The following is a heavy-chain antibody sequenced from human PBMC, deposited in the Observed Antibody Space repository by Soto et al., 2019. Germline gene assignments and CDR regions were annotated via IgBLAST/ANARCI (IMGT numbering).Heavy chain of an antibody. D-gene: IGHD5-12*01. V-gene: IGHV3-74*01. Sequence: GESLKISCAASGFTFSSYWMHWVRQAPGKGLVWVSRINSDGSSTSYADSVKGRFTISRDNAKNTLYLQMNSLRAEDTAVYYCAREGVLVATIGELENYYYYYGMDVWGQGTTVTVSS. J-gene: IGHJ6*02. CDR2: INSDGSST. CDR1: GFTFSSYW. CDR3: AREGVLVATIGELENYYYYYGMDV.